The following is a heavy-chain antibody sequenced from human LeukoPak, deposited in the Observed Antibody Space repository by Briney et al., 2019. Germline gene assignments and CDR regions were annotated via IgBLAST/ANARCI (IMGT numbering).Heavy chain of an antibody. D-gene: IGHD6-13*01. Sequence: GGSLRLSCAASGFTFDDYAMHWVRQAPGKGLEWVSGISWNSGSIGYADSVKGRFTISRDNAKNSLYLQMNSLRAEDTALYYCAKGAAAADSMGFDYWGQGTLVTVSS. CDR2: ISWNSGSI. J-gene: IGHJ4*02. CDR1: GFTFDDYA. V-gene: IGHV3-9*01. CDR3: AKGAAAADSMGFDY.